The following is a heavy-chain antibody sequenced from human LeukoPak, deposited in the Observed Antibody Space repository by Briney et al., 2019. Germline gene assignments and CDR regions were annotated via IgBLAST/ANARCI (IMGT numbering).Heavy chain of an antibody. CDR1: GFTFSSYW. CDR2: ISSSSSTI. Sequence: GGSLRLSCAASGFTFSSYWMHWVRQAPGKGLEWVSYISSSSSTIYYADSVKGRFTISRDNAKNSLYLQMNSLRAEDTAVYYCARESYYDFWSGHYADWFDPWGQGTLVTVSS. D-gene: IGHD3-3*01. J-gene: IGHJ5*02. CDR3: ARESYYDFWSGHYADWFDP. V-gene: IGHV3-48*01.